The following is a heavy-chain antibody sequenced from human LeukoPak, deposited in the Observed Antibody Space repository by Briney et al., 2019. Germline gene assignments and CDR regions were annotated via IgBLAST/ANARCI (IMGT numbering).Heavy chain of an antibody. CDR1: GFTFSSYS. CDR2: IYSGGST. CDR3: VTGKGWNDYSFDY. V-gene: IGHV3-53*01. J-gene: IGHJ4*02. Sequence: GGSLRLSFAASGFTFSSYSMNWVRQAPGKGLEGVSVIYSGGSTYYAESVKGRFTISRDNSKNTLYLQMNSLRAEDTAVYYCVTGKGWNDYSFDYWGQGTLVTVSS. D-gene: IGHD1-1*01.